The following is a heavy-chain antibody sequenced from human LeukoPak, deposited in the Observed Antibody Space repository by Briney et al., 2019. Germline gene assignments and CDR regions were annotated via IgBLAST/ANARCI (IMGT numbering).Heavy chain of an antibody. V-gene: IGHV3-53*01. CDR3: ARGGGYYAIDY. D-gene: IGHD1-26*01. J-gene: IGHJ4*02. CDR2: LYSDDTT. Sequence: GGSLRLSCAASGLTVNNNYMNWVRQAPGKGLEWVSVLYSDDTTYYADSVKGRFTISRDNSKNTLYLQMNNLRAEDTAVYYCARGGGYYAIDYWGQGTLVTVSS. CDR1: GLTVNNNY.